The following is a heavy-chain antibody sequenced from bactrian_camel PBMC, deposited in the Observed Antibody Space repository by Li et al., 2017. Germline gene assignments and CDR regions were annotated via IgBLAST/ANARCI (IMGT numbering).Heavy chain of an antibody. CDR2: IYSGGQ. J-gene: IGHJ4*01. Sequence: VQLVESGGGSVQAGGSLRLSCTASASLSLVCMGWFRLAPGKEREGVARIYSGGQVYADSVKGRFTISQDNAKNTLYLQMNSLKPEDTAMYYCAAGGGNGAFCYTGERSMDYRGQGTQVTVS. V-gene: IGHV3S53*01. CDR3: AAGGGNGAFCYTGERSMDY. CDR1: ASLSLVC. D-gene: IGHD2*01.